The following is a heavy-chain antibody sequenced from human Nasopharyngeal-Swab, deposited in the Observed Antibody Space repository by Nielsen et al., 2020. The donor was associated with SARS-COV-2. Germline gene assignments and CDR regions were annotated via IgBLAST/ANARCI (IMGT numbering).Heavy chain of an antibody. Sequence: GESLKISCAASGFTFSSYWMSWVRQAPGKGLEWVANIKQDGSEEYYVDFVKGRFSISRDNAKNSLYLQMNSLRAEDTAVYYCARLESSSWYWSYWGQGTLVTVSS. J-gene: IGHJ4*02. D-gene: IGHD6-13*01. V-gene: IGHV3-7*01. CDR2: IKQDGSEE. CDR1: GFTFSSYW. CDR3: ARLESSSWYWSY.